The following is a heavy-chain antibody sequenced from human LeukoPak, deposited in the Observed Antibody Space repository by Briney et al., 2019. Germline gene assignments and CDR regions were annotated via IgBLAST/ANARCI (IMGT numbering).Heavy chain of an antibody. V-gene: IGHV4-59*08. Sequence: SSETLSLTCTVSGGSISNYSWSWIRQSPGKGLEWIGYIYCTGNTNYNPSLESRVIISVDTSKTQFSLKLSSVTAADTAVYYCARHECGGSCYPEDYWGQGTLVTVSS. CDR2: IYCTGNT. D-gene: IGHD2-15*01. CDR1: GGSISNYS. CDR3: ARHECGGSCYPEDY. J-gene: IGHJ4*02.